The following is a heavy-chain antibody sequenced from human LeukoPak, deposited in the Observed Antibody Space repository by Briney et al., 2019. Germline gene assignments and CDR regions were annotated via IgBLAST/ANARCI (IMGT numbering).Heavy chain of an antibody. V-gene: IGHV1-69*01. Sequence: ASVKVSCKASGGTFSSYAISWVRQAPGQGLEWMGGIIPIFGTANYAQKFQGRVTITADESTSTAYMELSSLRSEDTAVYYCARERQRWLQLSTYWFDPWGQGTLVTVSS. CDR1: GGTFSSYA. CDR2: IIPIFGTA. D-gene: IGHD5-24*01. J-gene: IGHJ5*02. CDR3: ARERQRWLQLSTYWFDP.